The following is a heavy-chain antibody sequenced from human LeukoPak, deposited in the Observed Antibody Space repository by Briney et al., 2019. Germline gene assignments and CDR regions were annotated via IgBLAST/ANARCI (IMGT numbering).Heavy chain of an antibody. J-gene: IGHJ4*02. CDR3: ARLNEGYCSGGSCYRGLFDY. V-gene: IGHV5-51*01. CDR2: IYPGDSDT. D-gene: IGHD2-15*01. CDR1: GYSFTSYW. Sequence: GESLKISCKGSGYSFTSYWIGWVRSMPGKGLEWMGIIYPGDSDTRYSPSFQGQVTISADKSISTAYLQWSSLKASDTAMYYCARLNEGYCSGGSCYRGLFDYWGQGTLVTVSS.